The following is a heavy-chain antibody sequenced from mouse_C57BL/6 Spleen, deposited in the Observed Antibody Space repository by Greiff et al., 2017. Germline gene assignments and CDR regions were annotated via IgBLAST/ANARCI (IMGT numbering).Heavy chain of an antibody. CDR1: GYTFTSYW. J-gene: IGHJ4*01. CDR2: IDPSDSYT. D-gene: IGHD2-2*01. CDR3: ARWLRLYYYAMDY. V-gene: IGHV1-50*01. Sequence: QVQLQQPGAELVKPGASVKLSCKASGYTFTSYWMQWVKQRPGQGLEWIGEIDPSDSYTNYNQKFKGKATLTVDTSSSTAYMQLSSLTSEDSAVYYWARWLRLYYYAMDYWGQGTSVTVSS.